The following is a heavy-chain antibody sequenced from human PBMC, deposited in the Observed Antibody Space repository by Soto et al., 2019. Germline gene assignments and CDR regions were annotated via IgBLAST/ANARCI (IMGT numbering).Heavy chain of an antibody. J-gene: IGHJ3*02. CDR1: GFTFSSYG. CDR2: ISYDGSNK. V-gene: IGHV3-30*18. Sequence: GGSLRLSCAASGFTFSSYGMHWVRQAPGKGLEWVAVISYDGSNKYYADSVKGRFTISRDNSKNTLYLQMNSLRAEDTAVYYCAKDGRVDAFDIWGQGTMVTVSS. D-gene: IGHD3-3*01. CDR3: AKDGRVDAFDI.